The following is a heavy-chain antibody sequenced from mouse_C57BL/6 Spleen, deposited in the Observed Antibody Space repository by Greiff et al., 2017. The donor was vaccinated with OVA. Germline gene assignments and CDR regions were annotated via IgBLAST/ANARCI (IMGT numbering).Heavy chain of an antibody. Sequence: EVQLQQSGPVLVKPGASVKMSCKASGYTFTDYYMNWVKQSHGKSLEWIGVINPYNGGTSYNQKFKGKATFTVDKSSSTAYMELNSLTSEDSAVYYCARAYYKDAMDYWGQGTSVTVSS. CDR3: ARAYYKDAMDY. CDR2: INPYNGGT. V-gene: IGHV1-19*01. J-gene: IGHJ4*01. CDR1: GYTFTDYY. D-gene: IGHD2-12*01.